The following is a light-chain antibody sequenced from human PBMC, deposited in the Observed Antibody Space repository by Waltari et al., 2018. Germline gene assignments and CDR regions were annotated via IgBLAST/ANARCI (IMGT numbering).Light chain of an antibody. CDR3: SSYISGVTLYV. V-gene: IGLV2-14*03. CDR2: DVT. CDR1: SRDVGASNY. J-gene: IGLJ1*01. Sequence: QSALTQPASVSGSPGQSITISCTGTSRDVGASNYVPWDQQHPGKAPKLMIYDVTKRPSGVSGRFSGSKSGNTASLTISGLQAEDEADYYCSSYISGVTLYVFGTGTKVTVL.